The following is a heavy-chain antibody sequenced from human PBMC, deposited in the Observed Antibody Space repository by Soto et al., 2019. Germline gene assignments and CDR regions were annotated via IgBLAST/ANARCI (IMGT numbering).Heavy chain of an antibody. CDR1: GFTFSSYE. V-gene: IGHV3-48*03. CDR3: ARELGYYGSGKVYGMDV. J-gene: IGHJ6*02. D-gene: IGHD3-10*01. CDR2: ISSSGSTI. Sequence: PGGSLRLSCAASGFTFSSYEMNWVRQAPGKGLEWVSYISSSGSTIYYADSVKGRFTISRDNAKNSLYLQMNSLRAEDTAVYYCARELGYYGSGKVYGMDVWGQGTTVTVSS.